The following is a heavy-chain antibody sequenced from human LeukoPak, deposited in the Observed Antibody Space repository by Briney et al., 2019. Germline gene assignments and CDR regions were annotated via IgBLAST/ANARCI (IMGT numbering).Heavy chain of an antibody. CDR3: ARDSTYYDFWSGYSNWFDP. D-gene: IGHD3-3*01. Sequence: SQTLSLTCTVSGGSISSGDYYWSWIRQPPGKGLEWIGYIYYSGSTNYNPSLKSRVTISVDTSKNQFSLKLSSVTAADTAVYYCARDSTYYDFWSGYSNWFDPWGQGTLVTVSS. CDR2: IYYSGST. J-gene: IGHJ5*02. CDR1: GGSISSGDYY. V-gene: IGHV4-61*08.